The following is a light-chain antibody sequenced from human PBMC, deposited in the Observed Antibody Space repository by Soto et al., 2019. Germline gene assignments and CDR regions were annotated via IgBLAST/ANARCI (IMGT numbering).Light chain of an antibody. CDR2: GAS. CDR1: QSVSSN. J-gene: IGKJ4*01. Sequence: RVMTQSPATLSVSPGERATLSCRASQSVSSNLAWYQQKPGQAPRLLIYGASTRATGIPARFSGSGSGTEFTLTISRLQSEDLAVYYCQQYNHWPLLTFGGGTKVEIK. CDR3: QQYNHWPLLT. V-gene: IGKV3-15*01.